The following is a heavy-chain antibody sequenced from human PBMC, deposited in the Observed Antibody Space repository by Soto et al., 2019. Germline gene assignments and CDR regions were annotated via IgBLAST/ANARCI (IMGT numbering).Heavy chain of an antibody. Sequence: SETLSLTCAVSGGSFSGFYWTWIRQPPGEGLEWIGEINHSGTTNFNPSLRSRLTISLDSSKKHFSLKLTPMTAADAAVFYCARADRTLVSSYGLDVWGQGTTVTVYS. J-gene: IGHJ6*02. CDR3: ARADRTLVSSYGLDV. D-gene: IGHD2-8*01. CDR1: GGSFSGFY. CDR2: INHSGTT. V-gene: IGHV4-34*01.